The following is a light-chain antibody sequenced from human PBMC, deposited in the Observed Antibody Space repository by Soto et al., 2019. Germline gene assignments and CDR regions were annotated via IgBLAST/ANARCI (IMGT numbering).Light chain of an antibody. J-gene: IGKJ2*01. CDR2: WAS. Sequence: DIVMTQSPDSLAVSLGETATINCKSSQSVLYSSNNKNYLAWYQQKPGQPPKLLIYWASTRESGVPDRFSGSGSGSDSTLTISSLQAEDVAVSYCQQYYSTPYTFGQGTKLEIK. CDR3: QQYYSTPYT. V-gene: IGKV4-1*01. CDR1: QSVLYSSNNKNY.